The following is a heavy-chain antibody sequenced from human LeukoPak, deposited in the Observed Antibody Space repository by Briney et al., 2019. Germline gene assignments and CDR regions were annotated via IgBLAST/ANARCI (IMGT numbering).Heavy chain of an antibody. J-gene: IGHJ4*02. CDR2: IIPIFGTA. Sequence: EASVKVSCKASGGTFSSYAISWVRQAPGQGLEWMGGIIPIFGTANYAQKFQGRVTITTDESTSTAYMELSSLRSEDTAAYYCASGRGIQLWLTFDYWGQGTLVTVSS. V-gene: IGHV1-69*05. CDR1: GGTFSSYA. D-gene: IGHD5-18*01. CDR3: ASGRGIQLWLTFDY.